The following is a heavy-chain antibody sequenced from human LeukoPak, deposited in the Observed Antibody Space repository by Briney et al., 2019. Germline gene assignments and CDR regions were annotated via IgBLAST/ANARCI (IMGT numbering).Heavy chain of an antibody. CDR3: ASGGGGDY. CDR2: LNPNSGGT. CDR1: GYTFTGYY. V-gene: IGHV1-2*02. J-gene: IGHJ4*02. Sequence: GASVKVSCKASGYTFTGYYLHWVRQAPGQGLEWMGWLNPNSGGTNYAQNFQGRVTMTRDTSISTAYMELSGLRSDDTAVYYCASGGGGDYWGQGTLVTVSS. D-gene: IGHD4-23*01.